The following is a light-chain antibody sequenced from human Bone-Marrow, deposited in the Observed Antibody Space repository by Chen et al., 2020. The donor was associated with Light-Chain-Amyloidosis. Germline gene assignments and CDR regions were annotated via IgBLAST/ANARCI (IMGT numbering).Light chain of an antibody. CDR1: QSISSTY. CDR3: QQYSTSPLT. Sequence: EFVLTQSPGTLSLSPGDRATLSCRTSQSISSTYLAWYQQKPGQAPRLLIYGVSSRATGIADRFSGSGYGADLTLTISRLETEDFAVYYCQQYSTSPLTFGGGTKVEIK. V-gene: IGKV3-20*01. J-gene: IGKJ4*01. CDR2: GVS.